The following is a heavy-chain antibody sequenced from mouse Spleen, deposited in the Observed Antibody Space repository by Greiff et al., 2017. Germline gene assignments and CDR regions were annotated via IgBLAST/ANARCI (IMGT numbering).Heavy chain of an antibody. CDR1: GYTFTSYW. CDR3: ASLPNWDVAMDY. CDR2: INPSSGYT. Sequence: VQLQQSGAELAKPGASVKLSCKASGYTFTSYWMHWVKQRPGQGLEWIGYINPSSGYTKYNQKFKDKTTLTADKSSSTAYMQLSSLTYEDSAVYYCASLPNWDVAMDYWGQGTSVTVSS. D-gene: IGHD4-1*01. J-gene: IGHJ4*01. V-gene: IGHV1-7*01.